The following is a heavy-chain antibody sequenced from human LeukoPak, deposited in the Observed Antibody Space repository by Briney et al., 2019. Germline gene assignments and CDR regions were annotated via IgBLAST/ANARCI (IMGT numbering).Heavy chain of an antibody. V-gene: IGHV3-48*03. D-gene: IGHD6-13*01. CDR2: ISSSGSTR. CDR1: GFTFSSYE. J-gene: IGHJ4*02. Sequence: GGSLRLSCAASGFTFSSYEMNWVRQAPGKGLEWVSYISSSGSTRYYADSVKGRFTISRDNAKNSLYLQMNSLRAEDTAVYYCAREGSSSWYSGFDYWGQGTLVTVSS. CDR3: AREGSSSWYSGFDY.